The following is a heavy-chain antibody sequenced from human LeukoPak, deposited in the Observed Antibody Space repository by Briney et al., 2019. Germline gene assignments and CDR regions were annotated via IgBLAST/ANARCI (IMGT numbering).Heavy chain of an antibody. CDR2: MNPNSGNT. CDR1: GYTFTSYD. V-gene: IGHV1-8*01. D-gene: IGHD6-13*01. J-gene: IGHJ5*02. Sequence: ASVKVSCKASGYTFTSYDINWVRQAPGQGLEWMGWMNPNSGNTGYAQKFQGRVTMTRNTSISTAYMELSSLRSEDTAVYYCARRGRIAAAGRVNWFDPWGQGTLVTVSS. CDR3: ARRGRIAAAGRVNWFDP.